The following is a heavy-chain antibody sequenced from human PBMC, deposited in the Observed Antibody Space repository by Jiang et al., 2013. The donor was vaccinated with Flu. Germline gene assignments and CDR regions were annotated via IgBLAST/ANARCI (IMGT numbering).Heavy chain of an antibody. CDR3: ATGVYGLGTSHDGFDI. D-gene: IGHD3-10*01. Sequence: SGAEVKQPGASVKVSCKASGYSFTGYYIHWVRQAPGQGLEWMGWIYPDNGGTHYAQNFQGRVTMTTDTSIKSAYMEVTTLASDDAAVYYCATGVYGLGTSHDGFDIWGQGTQVSVSS. V-gene: IGHV1-2*02. CDR2: IYPDNGGT. J-gene: IGHJ3*02. CDR1: GYSFTGYY.